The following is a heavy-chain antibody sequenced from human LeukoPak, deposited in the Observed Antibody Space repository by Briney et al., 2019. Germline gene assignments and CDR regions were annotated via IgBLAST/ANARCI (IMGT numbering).Heavy chain of an antibody. Sequence: PSETLSLTCTVSGGSISSYYWSWIRQPPGKGLEWIGYIYYSGSTNYNPSLKSRVIISIDTSKNQFSLKLSSVTAADTAVYYCARITVRFLGGDKPLYYFDYWGQGTLVTVSS. V-gene: IGHV4-59*01. CDR1: GGSISSYY. J-gene: IGHJ4*02. CDR2: IYYSGST. D-gene: IGHD3-3*01. CDR3: ARITVRFLGGDKPLYYFDY.